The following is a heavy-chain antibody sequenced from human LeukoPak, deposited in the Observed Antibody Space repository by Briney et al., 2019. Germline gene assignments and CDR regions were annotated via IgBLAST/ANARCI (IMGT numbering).Heavy chain of an antibody. CDR3: ARGGTVTTFDY. V-gene: IGHV3-20*04. D-gene: IGHD4-11*01. CDR1: GFTFDDYA. Sequence: TGGSLRLSCAASGFTFDDYAMTWVRQPPGKGLEWASTVNWNGGSTSYADSVKGRFTISRDNAKNSLYLQMSSLRADDTAFYYCARGGTVTTFDYWGQGTLVTVSS. CDR2: VNWNGGST. J-gene: IGHJ4*02.